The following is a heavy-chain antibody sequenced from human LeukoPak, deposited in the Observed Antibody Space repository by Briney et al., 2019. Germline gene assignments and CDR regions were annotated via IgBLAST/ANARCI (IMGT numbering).Heavy chain of an antibody. CDR1: GYGFSSYW. CDR3: ARHMIVGAPAHFLH. Sequence: GESLKISCKGSGYGFSSYWISWVRQMPGKGLEWMGRIDPSDSYTNYSPSFQGHVTISADKSISTAYLQWSSLKASDTAMYYCARHMIVGAPAHFLHWGQGTLVTVSS. D-gene: IGHD1-26*01. V-gene: IGHV5-10-1*01. J-gene: IGHJ1*01. CDR2: IDPSDSYT.